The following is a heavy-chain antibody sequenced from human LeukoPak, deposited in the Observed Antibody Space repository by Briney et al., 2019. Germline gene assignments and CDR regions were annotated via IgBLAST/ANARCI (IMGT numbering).Heavy chain of an antibody. Sequence: GGSLRLSCAASGFTFGSYAMSWVRQAPGKGLEWVSAISGSGGSTYYADSVKGRFTISRDNSKNTLYLQMNSLRAEDTAVYYCAKDVRAAAGPYYFDYWGQGTLVTVSS. D-gene: IGHD6-13*01. CDR1: GFTFGSYA. V-gene: IGHV3-23*01. CDR2: ISGSGGST. J-gene: IGHJ4*02. CDR3: AKDVRAAAGPYYFDY.